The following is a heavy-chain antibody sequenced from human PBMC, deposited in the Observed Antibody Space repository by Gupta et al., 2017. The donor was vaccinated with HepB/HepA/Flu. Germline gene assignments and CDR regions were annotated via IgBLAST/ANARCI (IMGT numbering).Heavy chain of an antibody. J-gene: IGHJ6*02. CDR2: ISYDGSNK. CDR3: ASGERVGSDFYDYYYYGIDV. Sequence: QVQLVESGGGVVQPGRSLRLSCAASGLTFNEYTMHWVRQAPGKGLEWVTVISYDGSNKYYADSVTGRFTISRDNSKTTLYLQMNSLTPEDTAVYYCASGERVGSDFYDYYYYGIDVWGQGTTVTVSS. D-gene: IGHD2-21*02. CDR1: GLTFNEYT. V-gene: IGHV3-30-3*01.